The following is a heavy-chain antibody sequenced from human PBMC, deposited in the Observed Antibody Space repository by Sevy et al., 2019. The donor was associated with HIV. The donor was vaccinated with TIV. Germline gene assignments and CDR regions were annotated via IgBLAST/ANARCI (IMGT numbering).Heavy chain of an antibody. CDR3: AKDFSYGGNSWNFDF. CDR1: GFIFSKFA. CDR2: VSGNDGST. D-gene: IGHD4-17*01. V-gene: IGHV3-23*01. J-gene: IGHJ4*02. Sequence: GGSLRLSCAASGFIFSKFALSWVRQAPGRGLEWVSAVSGNDGSTYYAASVKGRLTISRDISKNMLYLQMNSLSAEDTAVYYCAKDFSYGGNSWNFDFWGQGTLVTVSS.